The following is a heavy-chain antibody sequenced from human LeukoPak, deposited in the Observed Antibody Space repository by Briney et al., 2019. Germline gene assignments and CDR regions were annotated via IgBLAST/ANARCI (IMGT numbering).Heavy chain of an antibody. J-gene: IGHJ4*02. D-gene: IGHD3-22*01. CDR3: ARDRYRYYYDSSGYLLVDY. CDR1: GYTFTGYY. Sequence: GASVKVSCKASGYTFTGYYMHWVRQAPGQGLEWMGRINPNSGGTNYAQKFQGRVTMTRDTSISTAYMELSRPRSDDTAVYYCARDRYRYYYDSSGYLLVDYWGQGTLVTVSS. CDR2: INPNSGGT. V-gene: IGHV1-2*06.